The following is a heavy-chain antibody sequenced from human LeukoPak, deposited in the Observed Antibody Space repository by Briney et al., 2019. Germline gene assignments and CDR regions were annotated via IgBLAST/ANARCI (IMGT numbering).Heavy chain of an antibody. D-gene: IGHD6-19*01. CDR1: GFISDNYA. Sequence: GGSLRLSCAAPGFISDNYAIHWVRQAPGKGLEWVSLISGDGGSTLYADSVRGRFTISRDNTRKSLSLQMSSLRSEDTALYYCARESETSGWYDYWGQGTLVTVSS. CDR2: ISGDGGST. CDR3: ARESETSGWYDY. J-gene: IGHJ4*02. V-gene: IGHV3-43*02.